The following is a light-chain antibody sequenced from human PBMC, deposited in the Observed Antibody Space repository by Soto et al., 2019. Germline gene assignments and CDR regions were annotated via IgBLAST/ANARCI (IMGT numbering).Light chain of an antibody. Sequence: QSVLTQPPSASASLGASVKLTCTLSSGHSSYAIAWHQKQPEKGPRYLMDLNNDGSHTKGDGIPDRFSGSSSGAERYLIISSLQSEDEADYYCQSYDSSLSAPYVFGTGTKVTVL. J-gene: IGLJ1*01. V-gene: IGLV4-69*01. CDR3: QSYDSSLSAPYV. CDR1: SGHSSYA. CDR2: LNNDGSH.